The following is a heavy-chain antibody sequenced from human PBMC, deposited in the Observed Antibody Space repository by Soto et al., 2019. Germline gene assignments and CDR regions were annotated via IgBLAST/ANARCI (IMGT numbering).Heavy chain of an antibody. CDR2: ISGSGGST. J-gene: IGHJ3*02. Sequence: GGSLRLSCAASGFTFSSYAMSWVRQAPGKGLEWVSAISGSGGSTYYADSVKGRFTISRDNSKSTLYLQMNSLRAEDTAVYYCAKVVDYYDSSGLGAFDIWGQGTMVTVSS. CDR1: GFTFSSYA. D-gene: IGHD3-22*01. V-gene: IGHV3-23*01. CDR3: AKVVDYYDSSGLGAFDI.